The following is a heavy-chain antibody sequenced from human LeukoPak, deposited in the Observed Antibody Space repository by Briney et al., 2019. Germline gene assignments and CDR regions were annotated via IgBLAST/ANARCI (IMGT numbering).Heavy chain of an antibody. CDR3: ARDPEATAPGWFDP. D-gene: IGHD1-14*01. CDR2: IIPILGIA. Sequence: GASVKVSCKASGGTFSSYAISWVRQAPGQGLEWMGSIIPILGIANYAQKFQGRVTITADKSTSTAYMELSSLRSEDTAVYYCARDPEATAPGWFDPWGQKTLVTVSS. J-gene: IGHJ5*02. V-gene: IGHV1-69*04. CDR1: GGTFSSYA.